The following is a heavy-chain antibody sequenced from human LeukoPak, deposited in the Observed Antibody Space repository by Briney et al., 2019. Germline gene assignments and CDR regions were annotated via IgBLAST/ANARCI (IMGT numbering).Heavy chain of an antibody. V-gene: IGHV1-3*01. D-gene: IGHD1-1*01. CDR2: INAGNGNT. J-gene: IGHJ6*02. Sequence: ASVKVSCKASGYTFTSYAMHWVRQAPGQRLEWMGWINAGNGNTKYSQKFQGRVTITRDTSASTAYMELGSLRSEDTAVYYCATDGSRYYYYGMDVWGQGTTVTVSS. CDR3: ATDGSRYYYYGMDV. CDR1: GYTFTSYA.